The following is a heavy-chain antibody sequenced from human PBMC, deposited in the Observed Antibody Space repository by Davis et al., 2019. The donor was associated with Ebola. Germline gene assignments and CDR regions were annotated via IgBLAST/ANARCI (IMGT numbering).Heavy chain of an antibody. CDR1: GYTFSDHY. J-gene: IGHJ4*02. CDR2: VNPTGGRS. Sequence: ASVKVSCKASGYTFSDHYIHWVRQAPGQGLEWMGTVNPTGGRSSYAQEFQGRATMTSDTSTSTVYMELTSLRSEDTAVYYCARGPTDPSGGWGQGTLVTVSS. V-gene: IGHV1-46*01. D-gene: IGHD3-16*01. CDR3: ARGPTDPSGG.